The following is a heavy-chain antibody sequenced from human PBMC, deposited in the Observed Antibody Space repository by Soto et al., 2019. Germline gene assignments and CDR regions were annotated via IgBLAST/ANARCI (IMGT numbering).Heavy chain of an antibody. CDR3: ASPPPHHSYYGMDV. J-gene: IGHJ6*02. Sequence: QVQLVQSGAEVKKPGSSVKVSCKASGGTFSSYAISWVRQAPGQGLEWMGGIIPIFGTANYAQKSQGRVTITADESTSTAYMELSSLRSEDTAVYYCASPPPHHSYYGMDVWGQGTTVTVSS. V-gene: IGHV1-69*12. CDR2: IIPIFGTA. CDR1: GGTFSSYA.